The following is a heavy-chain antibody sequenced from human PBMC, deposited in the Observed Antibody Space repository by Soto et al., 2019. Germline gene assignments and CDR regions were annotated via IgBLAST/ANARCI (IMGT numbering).Heavy chain of an antibody. Sequence: AGCLRVCFAGWGFPLGIYGMNWVPRAAFTVREWVGAIWYDGTNKYYGDSVKGRFTISRDNSKNTLYLQMSGLRVEDTAVYYCARHPYHHGNNSSSIHGSLDPSRHRTLVT. CDR2: IWYDGTNK. J-gene: IGHJ5*02. V-gene: IGHV3-33*01. D-gene: IGHD3-3*02. CDR3: ARHPYHHGNNSSSIHGSLDP. CDR1: GFPLGIYG.